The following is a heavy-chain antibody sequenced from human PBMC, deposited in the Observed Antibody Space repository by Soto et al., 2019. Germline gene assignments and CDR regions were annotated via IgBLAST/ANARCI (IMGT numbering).Heavy chain of an antibody. Sequence: ASVKVSCKASGYTFTGYYMHRVRQAPGQGLEWMGWINPNSGGTNYAQKFQGRVTMTRDTSISTAYMELSRLRSDDKAVYYCARATCGGSCYWLDPWGQGTLVTVSS. CDR3: ARATCGGSCYWLDP. V-gene: IGHV1-2*02. CDR2: INPNSGGT. J-gene: IGHJ5*02. CDR1: GYTFTGYY. D-gene: IGHD2-15*01.